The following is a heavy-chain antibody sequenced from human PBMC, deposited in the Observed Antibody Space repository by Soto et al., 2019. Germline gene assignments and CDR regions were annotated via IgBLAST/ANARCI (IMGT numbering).Heavy chain of an antibody. CDR3: ARGLGSGSYYNQYNWFDP. D-gene: IGHD3-10*01. CDR1: GYTFTNYG. J-gene: IGHJ5*02. CDR2: INIYNGYT. V-gene: IGHV1-18*01. Sequence: QVQLVQSGGEVKKPGASVKVSCKASGYTFTNYGISWVRQAPGKGLVWMGWINIYNGYTKYAQKVWSRVTMTTYKSTNTAYMEPRSLRSADTAVNYCARGLGSGSYYNQYNWFDPWGQGTLVTVSS.